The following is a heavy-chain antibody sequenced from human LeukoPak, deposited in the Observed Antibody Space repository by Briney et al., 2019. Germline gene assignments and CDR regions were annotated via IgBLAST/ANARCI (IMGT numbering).Heavy chain of an antibody. D-gene: IGHD3-10*01. J-gene: IGHJ4*02. CDR3: AKHYMGSSYNHGLDC. CDR1: NGSISSDTYF. Sequence: SETLSLTCTVSNGSISSDTYFWSWIRQPAGKGLEWIGRMSSSGISTYSPSLKSRVTISIDTSKNQFSLKLSSVTAADTALYYCAKHYMGSSYNHGLDCWGQGTLVTVSS. CDR2: MSSSGIS. V-gene: IGHV4-61*02.